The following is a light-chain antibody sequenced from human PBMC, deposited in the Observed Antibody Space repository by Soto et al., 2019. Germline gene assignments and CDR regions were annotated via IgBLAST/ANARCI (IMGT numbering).Light chain of an antibody. CDR1: QSVSSY. CDR2: DAS. V-gene: IGKV3-11*01. CDR3: QQSSNWHR. Sequence: EIVLTQSPATLSLSPGERATLSCRASQSVSSYLAWYQQKPGQAPRLLIYDASNRATGIPARFSGSGSGTDFTLTISSLEPEDLAVYYCQQSSNWHRFGQGTRLEIK. J-gene: IGKJ5*01.